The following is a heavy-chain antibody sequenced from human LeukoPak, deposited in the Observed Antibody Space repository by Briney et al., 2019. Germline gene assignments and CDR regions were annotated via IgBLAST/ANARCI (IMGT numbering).Heavy chain of an antibody. CDR1: GGSISISSYY. J-gene: IGHJ6*03. CDR3: ARHVGVTAPPRYYYYYMDV. Sequence: SETLSLTCTVSGGSISISSYYWGWIRQPPGKGVEWIGSIYYSGSTYYNPSLKSRVTISVDTSKNQFSLKLSSVTAADTAVYYCARHVGVTAPPRYYYYYMDVWGKGTTVTISS. CDR2: IYYSGST. D-gene: IGHD2-21*02. V-gene: IGHV4-39*01.